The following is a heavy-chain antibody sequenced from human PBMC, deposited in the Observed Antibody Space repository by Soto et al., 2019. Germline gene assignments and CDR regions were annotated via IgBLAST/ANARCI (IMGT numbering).Heavy chain of an antibody. CDR1: GCSVTSNY. V-gene: IGHV3-53*01. CDR2: IYAGGNT. D-gene: IGHD3-9*01. J-gene: IGHJ4*01. Sequence: XGSLRLSCSAPGCSVTSNYMTWVRQAPGKGLDCVSVIYAGGNTYYPDSVKGRFTISSDNSKNTLFLQMNNLRAEDTAVYYCARVTTFYDILTSSYALNYFDYWGHGTRVTVSS. CDR3: ARVTTFYDILTSSYALNYFDY.